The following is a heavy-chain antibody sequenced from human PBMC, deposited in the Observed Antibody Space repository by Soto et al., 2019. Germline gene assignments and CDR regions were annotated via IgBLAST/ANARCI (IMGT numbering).Heavy chain of an antibody. J-gene: IGHJ4*02. CDR3: ARREIQGPIDY. Sequence: QVQLKESGPGLVKPSDTLSLTCAVSGYSISSSNWWGWIRQTPGKGLEGIGYIYYSGTTYYNPSLKSRVTMSVDTSKNQFSLKLPSVTAVDTAVYYCARREIQGPIDYWGQGTLVTVSS. V-gene: IGHV4-28*01. CDR1: GYSISSSNW. D-gene: IGHD1-26*01. CDR2: IYYSGTT.